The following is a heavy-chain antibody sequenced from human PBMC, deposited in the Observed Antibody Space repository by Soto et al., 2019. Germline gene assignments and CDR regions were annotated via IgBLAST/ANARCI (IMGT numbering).Heavy chain of an antibody. CDR3: ARREAIAVAGTYWFDP. CDR2: IYYSGST. CDR1: GGSISSYY. Sequence: PSETLSLTCTVSGGSISSYYWSRIRQPPGKGLEWIGYIYYSGSTNYNPSLKSRVTISVDTSKNQFSLKLSSVTAADTAVYYCARREAIAVAGTYWFDPWGQGTLVTVSS. J-gene: IGHJ5*02. V-gene: IGHV4-59*01. D-gene: IGHD6-19*01.